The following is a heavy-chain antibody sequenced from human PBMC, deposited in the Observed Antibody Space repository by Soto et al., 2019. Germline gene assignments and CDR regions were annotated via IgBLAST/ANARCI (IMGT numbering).Heavy chain of an antibody. D-gene: IGHD3-3*01. V-gene: IGHV4-31*03. CDR3: AGMGFLEWFSMDV. CDR1: GGSISSGGYY. J-gene: IGHJ6*02. CDR2: IYYSGST. Sequence: KPSETLSLTCTVSGGSISSGGYYWSWIRQHPGKGLEWIGYIYYSGSTYYNPSLKSRVTISVDTSKNQFSLKLSSVTAADTAVYYCAGMGFLEWFSMDVWGQGTTVTVSS.